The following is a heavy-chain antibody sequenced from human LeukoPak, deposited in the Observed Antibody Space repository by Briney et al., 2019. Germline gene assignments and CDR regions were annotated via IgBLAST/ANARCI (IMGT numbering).Heavy chain of an antibody. D-gene: IGHD3-22*01. V-gene: IGHV4-61*02. CDR1: GGSISSSSYY. CDR3: ARDRFESYYYDSSGYYHLDAFDI. Sequence: SETLSLTCTVSGGSISSSSYYWSWIRQPAGKGLEWIGRIYTSGSTNYNPSLKSRVTISVDTSKNQFSLKLSSVTAADTAVYYCARDRFESYYYDSSGYYHLDAFDIWGQGTMVTVSS. CDR2: IYTSGST. J-gene: IGHJ3*02.